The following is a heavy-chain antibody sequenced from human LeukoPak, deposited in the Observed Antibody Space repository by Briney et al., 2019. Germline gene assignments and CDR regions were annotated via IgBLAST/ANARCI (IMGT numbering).Heavy chain of an antibody. CDR3: AGLSYSSRSWDY. CDR1: GFTFSSYS. CDR2: IRRSGSTI. D-gene: IGHD6-19*01. V-gene: IGHV3-48*04. Sequence: GGSLRLSCAASGFTFSSYSMNWVRQAPGEGLEWVSSIRRSGSTIYYADSVKGRFTISTGNATNSPYLQMNSLIAEGTGVYDCAGLSYSSRSWDYWGQGTLVTVSS. J-gene: IGHJ4*02.